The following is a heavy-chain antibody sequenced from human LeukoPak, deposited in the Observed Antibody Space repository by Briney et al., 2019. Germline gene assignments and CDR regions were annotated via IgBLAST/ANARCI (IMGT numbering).Heavy chain of an antibody. CDR3: ARGFNDFWSGYYSY. CDR2: INPNSGGT. V-gene: IGHV1-2*02. Sequence: ASVKVSCKASGYTFTGYYMHWVRQAPGQGLEWMGWINPNSGGTNYAQKFQGRATMTRDTSISTAYMELSRLRSDDTAVYYCARGFNDFWSGYYSYWGQGTLVTVSS. D-gene: IGHD3-3*01. J-gene: IGHJ4*02. CDR1: GYTFTGYY.